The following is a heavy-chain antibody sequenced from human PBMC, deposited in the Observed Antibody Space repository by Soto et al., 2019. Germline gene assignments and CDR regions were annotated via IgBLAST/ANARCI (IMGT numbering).Heavy chain of an antibody. CDR3: AYTAAGTSYYYYYGMDV. CDR2: IYHSGST. D-gene: IGHD6-13*01. Sequence: QAQLQESGPGLVKPSGTLSLTCAVSGGSISSSNWWSWVRQPPGKGLEWIGEIYHSGSTNYNPSLKSRVTISVDKSKNQFSLKLSSVTAADTAVYYCAYTAAGTSYYYYYGMDVWGQGTTVTVSS. V-gene: IGHV4-4*02. J-gene: IGHJ6*02. CDR1: GGSISSSNW.